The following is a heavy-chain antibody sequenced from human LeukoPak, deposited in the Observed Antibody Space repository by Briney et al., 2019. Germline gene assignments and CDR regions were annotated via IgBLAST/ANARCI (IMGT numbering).Heavy chain of an antibody. CDR3: ARGPTYYYDSSGYPRDFDY. CDR1: GYTFTSYY. V-gene: IGHV1-46*01. CDR2: INPSGGST. J-gene: IGHJ4*02. Sequence: GSVTVSCKASGYTFTSYYMHWVRQAPGQGVEWMGIINPSGGSTNYAQRFQGRVTMTRDTSTSTVYMELSSLRSEDTAVYYCARGPTYYYDSSGYPRDFDYWGQGTLVTVSS. D-gene: IGHD3-22*01.